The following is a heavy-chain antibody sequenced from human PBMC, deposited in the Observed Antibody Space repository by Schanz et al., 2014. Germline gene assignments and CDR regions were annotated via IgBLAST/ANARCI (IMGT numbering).Heavy chain of an antibody. CDR1: GFSFSTYT. CDR3: ATDYSGGGCHI. Sequence: VQLVESRGFLVQPGGSLRLSCAASGFSFSTYTMHWVRQAPGTGLEWVAVISYDGTNKYYADSVKGRFTISRDNSKNTVYLQMNSLRAEDTALYFCATDYSGGGCHIWGQGTMVTVSS. V-gene: IGHV3-30*04. CDR2: ISYDGTNK. J-gene: IGHJ3*02. D-gene: IGHD6-19*01.